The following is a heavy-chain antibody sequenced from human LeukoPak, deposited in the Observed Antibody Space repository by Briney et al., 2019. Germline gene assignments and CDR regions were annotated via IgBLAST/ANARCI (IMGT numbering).Heavy chain of an antibody. Sequence: ASVKVSCKVSGYTLTELSMHWVRQAPGKGLEWMGGFDPEDGETIYAQKFQGRVTMTADTSTATAYMELSSLRSEDTAVYYCATVREIDCSGGSCYSDWFDPWGQGTLVTVSS. V-gene: IGHV1-24*01. CDR1: GYTLTELS. CDR3: ATVREIDCSGGSCYSDWFDP. J-gene: IGHJ5*02. D-gene: IGHD2-15*01. CDR2: FDPEDGET.